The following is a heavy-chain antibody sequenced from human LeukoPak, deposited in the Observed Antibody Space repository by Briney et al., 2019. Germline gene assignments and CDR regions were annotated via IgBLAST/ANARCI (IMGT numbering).Heavy chain of an antibody. Sequence: GGSLRLSCAASGFTFSNYGMHWVRQAPGKGLEWVAFIWYDGRNKYYADSVKGRFTISRDNSKNTLYLQMNSLRPEDTAVYYCAREPGNSGSYDSWGQGTLVTVSS. D-gene: IGHD3-22*01. CDR3: AREPGNSGSYDS. J-gene: IGHJ4*02. CDR1: GFTFSNYG. V-gene: IGHV3-30*02. CDR2: IWYDGRNK.